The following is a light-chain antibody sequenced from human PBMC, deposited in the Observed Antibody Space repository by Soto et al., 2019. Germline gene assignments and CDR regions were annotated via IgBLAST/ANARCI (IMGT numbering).Light chain of an antibody. CDR1: QTISSW. Sequence: DIQMTQSPSTLSASVGDRVTITCRVSQTISSWLAWYQQKPGKAPKLLIYDASSLESGVPSRFSGSGSETEFTLTISSLQPDDFATFYCQQYSSYPITFGQGTRLEIK. J-gene: IGKJ5*01. V-gene: IGKV1-5*01. CDR2: DAS. CDR3: QQYSSYPIT.